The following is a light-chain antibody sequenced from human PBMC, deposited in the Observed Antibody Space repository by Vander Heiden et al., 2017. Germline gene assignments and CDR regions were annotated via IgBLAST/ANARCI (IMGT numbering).Light chain of an antibody. CDR2: AAS. V-gene: IGKV1-39*01. Sequence: DIQMTQSPSSLSASVGDRVTITCRASQSISSYLNLYQQKPGKAPKLLIYAASSLQSGVPSRFSGSGSGTDFTLTISSLQPEDFATYYCQQSYSTLGYTFGQGTKLEIK. J-gene: IGKJ2*01. CDR3: QQSYSTLGYT. CDR1: QSISSY.